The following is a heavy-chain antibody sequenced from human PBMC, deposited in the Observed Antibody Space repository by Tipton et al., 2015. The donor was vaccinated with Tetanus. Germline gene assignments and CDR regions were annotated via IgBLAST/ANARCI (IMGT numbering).Heavy chain of an antibody. CDR2: ISGSGDTT. CDR1: GFTFSSYA. D-gene: IGHD2-21*02. CDR3: AKDTGVTPHYGMDV. Sequence: SLRLSCSASGFTFSSYAMSWVRQAPGKGLGWVSTISGSGDTTYYADSVKGRFTISRDNAKNSLYLQMNSLRAEDTALYYCAKDTGVTPHYGMDVWGQGTTVTVSS. J-gene: IGHJ6*02. V-gene: IGHV3-23*01.